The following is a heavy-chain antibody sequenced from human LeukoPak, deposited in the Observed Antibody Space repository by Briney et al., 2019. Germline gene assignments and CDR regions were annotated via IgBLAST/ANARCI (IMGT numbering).Heavy chain of an antibody. CDR2: IIPTLNIA. Sequence: SVKVSCTATGGTFNNYAISWLRQAPGQGLEWMGRIIPTLNIANYAQKFQGRVTIPAVKYTSTAYLELSSLRSEDTAVYYCGYCSGGSCYSRDWFDPWGQGTLVTVSS. D-gene: IGHD2-15*01. J-gene: IGHJ5*02. CDR3: GYCSGGSCYSRDWFDP. V-gene: IGHV1-69*10. CDR1: GGTFNNYA.